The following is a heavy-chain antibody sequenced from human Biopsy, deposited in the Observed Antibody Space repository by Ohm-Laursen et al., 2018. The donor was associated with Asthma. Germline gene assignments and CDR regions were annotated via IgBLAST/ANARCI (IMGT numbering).Heavy chain of an antibody. J-gene: IGHJ5*02. Sequence: ASVNVSCKASGYTFIGCHIHWMRQAPGQGLECMGRINPNRGGTNYAQKFQGRATMTRDTSISTAYMEVSRLRSDDTAVYYCARGQKSAGDRWFDPWGQGTLVTVSS. D-gene: IGHD6-13*01. V-gene: IGHV1-2*06. CDR3: ARGQKSAGDRWFDP. CDR1: GYTFIGCH. CDR2: INPNRGGT.